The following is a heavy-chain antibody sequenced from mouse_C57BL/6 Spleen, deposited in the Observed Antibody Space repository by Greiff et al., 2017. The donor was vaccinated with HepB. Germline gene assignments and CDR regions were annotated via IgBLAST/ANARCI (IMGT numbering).Heavy chain of an antibody. CDR2: IYPRSGNT. V-gene: IGHV1-81*01. CDR1: GYTFTSYG. CDR3: AKEAYRNEAYYYAMDD. J-gene: IGHJ4*01. Sequence: QVQLQQSGAELARPGASVKLSCKASGYTFTSYGISWVKQRTGQGLEWIGEIYPRSGNTYYNEKFKGKATLTADKSSSTAYMELRSLTSEDSAVYFGAKEAYRNEAYYYAMDDWGQGTSVTVSS. D-gene: IGHD2-1*01.